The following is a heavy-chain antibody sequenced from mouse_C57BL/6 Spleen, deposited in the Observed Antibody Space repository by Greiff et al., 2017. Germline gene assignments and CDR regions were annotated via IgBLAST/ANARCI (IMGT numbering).Heavy chain of an antibody. CDR3: ARDTTVVATGYFDV. V-gene: IGHV5-4*01. J-gene: IGHJ1*03. CDR1: GFTFSSYA. Sequence: EVKLMESGGGLVKPGGSLKLSCAASGFTFSSYAMSWVRQTPEKRLEWVATISDGGSYTYYPDNVKGRFTIDRDNAKNNLYLQMSHLKSADTAMYYCARDTTVVATGYFDVWGTGTTVTVSS. CDR2: ISDGGSYT. D-gene: IGHD1-1*01.